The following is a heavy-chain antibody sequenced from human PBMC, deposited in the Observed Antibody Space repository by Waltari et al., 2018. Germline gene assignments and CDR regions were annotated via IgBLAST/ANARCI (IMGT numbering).Heavy chain of an antibody. J-gene: IGHJ4*02. D-gene: IGHD2-15*01. Sequence: QLQLQQSGPVRVKPSWSLSLTCAVSCYAMHGRDWWSCVRQPPGKGLEWIGQIPRSGKTHYNPSLESRVTLSIATSNKQFSLKVPSATAADTAIYYCARDRGRGLYLDSWGQGTLVTVSP. CDR2: IPRSGKT. V-gene: IGHV4-4*02. CDR1: CYAMHGRDW. CDR3: ARDRGRGLYLDS.